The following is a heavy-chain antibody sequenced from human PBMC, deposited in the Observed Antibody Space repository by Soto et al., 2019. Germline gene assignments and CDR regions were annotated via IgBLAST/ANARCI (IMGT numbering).Heavy chain of an antibody. V-gene: IGHV3-30-3*01. Sequence: QVQLVESGGGVVQPVRSLRLSCAASGFTFSSYAMHWVRQAPGKGLEWVAVISYDGSNKYYADSVKGRFTISRDNSKNTLYLQMNSLRAEVTAVYYCAREEITMIVVVITTGAFDIWGQGTMVTVSS. D-gene: IGHD3-22*01. CDR1: GFTFSSYA. CDR2: ISYDGSNK. J-gene: IGHJ3*02. CDR3: AREEITMIVVVITTGAFDI.